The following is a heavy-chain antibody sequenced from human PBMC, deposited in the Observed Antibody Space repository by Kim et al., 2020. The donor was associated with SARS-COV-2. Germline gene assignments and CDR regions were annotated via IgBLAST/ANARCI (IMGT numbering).Heavy chain of an antibody. CDR1: GFTFSSHG. CDR3: AREGSYGDYTGGFDY. D-gene: IGHD4-17*01. V-gene: IGHV3-33*01. J-gene: IGHJ4*02. Sequence: GGSLRLSCAASGFTFSSHGMHWVRQAPGKGLEWVAVIWYDGSDKYYADSVKGRFTISRDNSKNTLYLQMNSLRAEDTAVYYCAREGSYGDYTGGFDYWGQGILVTVSS. CDR2: IWYDGSDK.